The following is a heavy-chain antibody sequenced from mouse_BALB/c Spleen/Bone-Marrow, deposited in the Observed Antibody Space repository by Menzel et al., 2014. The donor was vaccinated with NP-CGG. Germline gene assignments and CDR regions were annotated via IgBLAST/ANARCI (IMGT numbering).Heavy chain of an antibody. Sequence: VKLVESGAELVRPGTSVQLSRKASGYSFTNYWTNWVKQRPGQGLEWIGMIHPSDSESRLNQKFKDKATLTVDKSSTTAYMQLSSPTSEDSAVYYCARGLGEIWGYWGQGTTLTVSS. D-gene: IGHD4-1*01. J-gene: IGHJ2*01. CDR3: ARGLGEIWGY. CDR1: GYSFTNYW. CDR2: IHPSDSES. V-gene: IGHV1-61*01.